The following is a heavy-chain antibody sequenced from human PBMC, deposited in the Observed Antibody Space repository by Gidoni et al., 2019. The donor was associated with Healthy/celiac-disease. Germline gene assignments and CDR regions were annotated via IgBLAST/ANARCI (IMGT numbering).Heavy chain of an antibody. Sequence: EVQLVESGGGLVQPGGSLRLSCAASGFTISSNYMSWVRQAPGKVLEGVSVIYSGGNTYYADSVKGRFTISRDSSKNTLYLQMNSLRVEDTAVYYCARGVAGPDYWGQGTLVTVSS. CDR2: IYSGGNT. CDR1: GFTISSNY. V-gene: IGHV3-66*01. J-gene: IGHJ4*02. CDR3: ARGVAGPDY. D-gene: IGHD6-19*01.